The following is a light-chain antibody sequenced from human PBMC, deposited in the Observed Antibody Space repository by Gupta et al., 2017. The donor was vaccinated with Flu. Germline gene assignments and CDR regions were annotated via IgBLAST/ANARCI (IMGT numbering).Light chain of an antibody. V-gene: IGLV2-14*01. Sequence: SSDVGAHDYVSWYQHHPGKAPKLLIYEVTNRPFGVSSRFSGSKSGITASLTISGLQAEDEADYYCSSFTTRITYVFGSGTRVTV. CDR2: EVT. CDR3: SSFTTRITYV. J-gene: IGLJ1*01. CDR1: SSDVGAHDY.